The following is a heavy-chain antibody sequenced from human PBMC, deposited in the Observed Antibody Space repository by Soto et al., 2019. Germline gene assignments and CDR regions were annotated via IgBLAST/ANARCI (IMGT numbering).Heavy chain of an antibody. Sequence: QVQLVQSGAEVKKPGSSVKVSCKASGGTFSSYAISWVRQAPGQGLEWMGGIIPIFGTANYAQKFQGRVTITADESTSTAYMELSSLRSEDTAVYYCARPFTYYDYVWGCYREGWFDPWGQGTLVTVSS. CDR2: IIPIFGTA. CDR3: ARPFTYYDYVWGCYREGWFDP. J-gene: IGHJ5*02. CDR1: GGTFSSYA. V-gene: IGHV1-69*01. D-gene: IGHD3-16*02.